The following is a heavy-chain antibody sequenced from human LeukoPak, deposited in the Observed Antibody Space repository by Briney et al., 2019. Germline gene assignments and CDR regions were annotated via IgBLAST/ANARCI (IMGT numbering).Heavy chain of an antibody. J-gene: IGHJ4*02. Sequence: PSQTLSLTCTVSGGSISSGSYYWSWIRQPAGKGLEWIGRIYTSGSTNYNPSLKSRVTISVDTSKNQFSLKLSSVTAADTAEYYCAREMVMVRGVEPYDYWGQGTLVTVSS. CDR3: AREMVMVRGVEPYDY. CDR2: IYTSGST. CDR1: GGSISSGSYY. V-gene: IGHV4-61*02. D-gene: IGHD3-10*01.